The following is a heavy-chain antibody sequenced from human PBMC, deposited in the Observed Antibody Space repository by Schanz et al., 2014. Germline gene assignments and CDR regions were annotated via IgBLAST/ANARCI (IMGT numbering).Heavy chain of an antibody. J-gene: IGHJ5*02. CDR3: ARDRRRYCSTASCLHDNWFDP. D-gene: IGHD2-2*01. CDR2: IVPIAGIT. Sequence: QVHLVQSGAEVKKPGSSVKVSCKASGGTFSSDTFSWVRQAPGQGLEWMGRIVPIAGITNYAQKFQGRVTNTADKSTGTAYMELRSLRSDDTAVYYCARDRRRYCSTASCLHDNWFDPWGQGTLVIVSS. CDR1: GGTFSSDT. V-gene: IGHV1-69*08.